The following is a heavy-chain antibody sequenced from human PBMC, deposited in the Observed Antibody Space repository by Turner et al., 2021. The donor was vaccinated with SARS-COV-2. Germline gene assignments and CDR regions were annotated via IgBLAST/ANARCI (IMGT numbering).Heavy chain of an antibody. CDR1: VFTFSSYR. Sequence: EVQLVESGGGLVKPGGSLRLSCAASVFTFSSYRMNWVGRARGEGLEWVSSISSSSSYIYYADSVKGRFTISRDNAKNSLYLQMNSLRAEDTAVYYCARDHRPVVVPAAKRAGSYYYGMDVWGQGTTVTVSS. V-gene: IGHV3-21*01. J-gene: IGHJ6*02. D-gene: IGHD2-2*01. CDR2: ISSSSSYI. CDR3: ARDHRPVVVPAAKRAGSYYYGMDV.